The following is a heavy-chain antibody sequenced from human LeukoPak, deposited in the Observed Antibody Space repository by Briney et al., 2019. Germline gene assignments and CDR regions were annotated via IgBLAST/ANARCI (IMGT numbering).Heavy chain of an antibody. V-gene: IGHV3-21*01. D-gene: IGHD3-9*01. CDR3: ARWVFDWKDGLDI. Sequence: KPGGSLRLSCAASGFTFSSYSMNWVRQAPGKGLEWVSSISSSSSYIYYADSVKGRFTISRDNAKNTLHLEMNSLRAEDTAIYYCARWVFDWKDGLDIWGQGTMVTVSS. CDR1: GFTFSSYS. CDR2: ISSSSSYI. J-gene: IGHJ3*02.